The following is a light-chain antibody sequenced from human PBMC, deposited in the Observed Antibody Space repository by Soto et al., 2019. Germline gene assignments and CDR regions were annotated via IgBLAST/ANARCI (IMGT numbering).Light chain of an antibody. CDR1: ESVNDY. CDR3: QQRFTWPPFT. J-gene: IGKJ3*01. CDR2: DAS. V-gene: IGKV3-11*02. Sequence: EVVLTQSPATLSLSPGERATLFCRANESVNDYLAWYQQRPGQAPRLLIFDASTRAPGIPARLSASGSRRDFTLTISSLEPEDFAVVYCQQRFTWPPFTFGPGTKVDF.